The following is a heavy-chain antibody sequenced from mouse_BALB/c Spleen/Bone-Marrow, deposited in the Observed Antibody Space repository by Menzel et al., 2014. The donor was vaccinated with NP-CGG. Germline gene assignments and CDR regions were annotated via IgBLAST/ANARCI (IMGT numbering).Heavy chain of an antibody. J-gene: IGHJ4*01. Sequence: EVKLVESGGGLVQPGGSRKLSCAASGFTFSSFGMHWVRQAPEKGLEWVAYISSGSSTIYYADTVKSRFTISRDNPKNTLFLQMTSLRSEDTAMYYCARWRYGYAMDYWGQGTSVTVSS. CDR3: ARWRYGYAMDY. CDR2: ISSGSSTI. CDR1: GFTFSSFG. D-gene: IGHD2-14*01. V-gene: IGHV5-17*02.